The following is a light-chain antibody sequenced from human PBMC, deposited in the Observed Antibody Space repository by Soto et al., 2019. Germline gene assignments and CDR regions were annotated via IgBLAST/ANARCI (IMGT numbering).Light chain of an antibody. CDR1: QSVSSTY. CDR2: GTS. Sequence: EIVLTQSPGTLSLSPGERATLSCRASQSVSSTYLAWYQHKPGQAPRLLIYGTSSRATGIPDRFSGSGSGTDFNLTITRLEPEDFAVYYCQQYGHSPRTFGKGTKVEVK. CDR3: QQYGHSPRT. V-gene: IGKV3-20*01. J-gene: IGKJ1*01.